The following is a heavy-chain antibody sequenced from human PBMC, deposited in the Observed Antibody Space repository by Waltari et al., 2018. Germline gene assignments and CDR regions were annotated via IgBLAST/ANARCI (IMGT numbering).Heavy chain of an antibody. D-gene: IGHD6-13*01. J-gene: IGHJ4*02. CDR2: ISYDGSNK. CDR1: GCTFSAYG. V-gene: IGHV3-30*18. CDR3: AKDSGYSSSWYDY. Sequence: QVQRVWSGGGVVQPGRSMRRDWPAAGCTFSAYGMHWVRQAPGKGLEWVAVISYDGSNKYYAVSVKGRFTISRDNSKNTLYLQMNSLRAEDTAVYYCAKDSGYSSSWYDYWGQGTLVTVSS.